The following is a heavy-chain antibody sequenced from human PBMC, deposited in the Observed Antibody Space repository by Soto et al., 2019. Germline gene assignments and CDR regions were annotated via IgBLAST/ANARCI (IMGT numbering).Heavy chain of an antibody. J-gene: IGHJ4*02. CDR2: IIPIFGTA. Sequence: QVQLVQSGAEVKKPGSSVKVSCKASGGTFSSYAISWVRQAPGQGLEWMGGIIPIFGTANYAQKFQGRVTITADESTSPAYMELSSLRSEETAVYYWARARLAYDLPGNQFAYWGQGTLVTVSS. CDR3: ARARLAYDLPGNQFAY. V-gene: IGHV1-69*01. CDR1: GGTFSSYA. D-gene: IGHD3-16*01.